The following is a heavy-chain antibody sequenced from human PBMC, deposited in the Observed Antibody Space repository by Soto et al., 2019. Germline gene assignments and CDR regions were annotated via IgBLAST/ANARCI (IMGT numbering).Heavy chain of an antibody. V-gene: IGHV1-2*04. CDR2: INPNSGGT. CDR3: ARGELAYCGGDCYSEYFQH. CDR1: GYTFTGYY. D-gene: IGHD2-21*02. Sequence: ASVKVSCKATGYTFTGYYMHWVRQAPGQGLDWMGWINPNSGGTNYAQKFQGWVTMTRDTSISTAYMELSRLRSDDTAVYYCARGELAYCGGDCYSEYFQHWGQGTLVTVSS. J-gene: IGHJ1*01.